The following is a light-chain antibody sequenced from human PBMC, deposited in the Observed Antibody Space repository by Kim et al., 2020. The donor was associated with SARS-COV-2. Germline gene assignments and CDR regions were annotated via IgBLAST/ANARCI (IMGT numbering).Light chain of an antibody. V-gene: IGLV2-14*03. CDR1: NSDVGGHDF. CDR2: FVT. J-gene: IGLJ1*01. CDR3: CSFRTGGTYV. Sequence: QSALTQPASVSGSPGQSITISCTGDNSDVGGHDFVSWYQQHPGKAPKLMIYFVTARPSGVPNRFSGSKSGNTASLTISGLQPDDEADYYCCSFRTGGTYVFGTGTKVTVL.